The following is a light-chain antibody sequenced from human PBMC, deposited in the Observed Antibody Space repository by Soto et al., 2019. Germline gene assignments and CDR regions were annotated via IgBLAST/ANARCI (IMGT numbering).Light chain of an antibody. J-gene: IGKJ1*01. V-gene: IGKV3-15*01. CDR2: IAS. CDR1: QSVGSN. Sequence: EIVMTQSPATLSVSPGERATLSCRASQSVGSNLAWYQQKPGQAPRLLIYIASARATGIPARFSGSGSGTDFPLTISSLQSEDFAVYYCQQYNDWPPWTFGQGTKVEI. CDR3: QQYNDWPPWT.